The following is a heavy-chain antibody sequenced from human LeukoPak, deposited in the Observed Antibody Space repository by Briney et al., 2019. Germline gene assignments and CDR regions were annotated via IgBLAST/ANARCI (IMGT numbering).Heavy chain of an antibody. V-gene: IGHV1-8*01. Sequence: ASVKVSCKASGHTFTSYDINWVRQATGQGLEWMGWMNPNSGNTLYAQKFHGRVTMTRNTSISTAYMELSSLRSEDTAVYYCARGRDSSGWFHLDYWGQGTLVTVSS. CDR1: GHTFTSYD. CDR2: MNPNSGNT. CDR3: ARGRDSSGWFHLDY. D-gene: IGHD6-19*01. J-gene: IGHJ4*02.